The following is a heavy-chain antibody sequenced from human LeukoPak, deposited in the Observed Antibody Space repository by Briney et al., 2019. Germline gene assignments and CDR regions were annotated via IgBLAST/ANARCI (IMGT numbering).Heavy chain of an antibody. CDR2: SSTYDGGT. D-gene: IGHD2-15*01. J-gene: IGHJ4*02. CDR3: ARDVLNRCIRGICPTDD. V-gene: IGHV1-18*04. Sequence: ASGRVSCKASGDTFTRYGISPVRHAPGQRPEEMGWSSTYDGGTYYAQKFQGRVTMTRDTSTNTAYMELRGLRSDATALHYRARDVLNRCIRGICPTDDWGQGNLVTVSS. CDR1: GDTFTRYG.